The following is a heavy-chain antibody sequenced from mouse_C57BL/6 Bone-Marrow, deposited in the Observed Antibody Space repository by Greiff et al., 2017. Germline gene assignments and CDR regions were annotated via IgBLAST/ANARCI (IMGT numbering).Heavy chain of an antibody. CDR1: GFTFSNYW. D-gene: IGHD1-1*01. V-gene: IGHV6-3*01. J-gene: IGHJ4*01. Sequence: EVKVEESGGGLVQPGGSMKLSCVASGFTFSNYWMNWVRQSPEKGLEWVAQIRLKSDNYATHYEVSVKGRFTISRDDTKSSVYLQMNSLRAEDTGIYYCTKGSSFCAMDYWGQGTSVTVSS. CDR3: TKGSSFCAMDY. CDR2: IRLKSDNYAT.